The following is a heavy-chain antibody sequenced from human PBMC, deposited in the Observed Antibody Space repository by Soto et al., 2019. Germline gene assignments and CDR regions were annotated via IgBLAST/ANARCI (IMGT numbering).Heavy chain of an antibody. Sequence: ASVKVSCKSSVFTFTSSAMQCVRQARGQRLEWIGWIVVGSGNTNYAQKFQERVTITRDMSTSTAYMELSSLRSEDTAVYYCAADQAPTTSFDWLDYYYYYGMDVWGQGTTVTVSS. D-gene: IGHD3-9*01. V-gene: IGHV1-58*02. CDR2: IVVGSGNT. CDR3: AADQAPTTSFDWLDYYYYYGMDV. J-gene: IGHJ6*02. CDR1: VFTFTSSA.